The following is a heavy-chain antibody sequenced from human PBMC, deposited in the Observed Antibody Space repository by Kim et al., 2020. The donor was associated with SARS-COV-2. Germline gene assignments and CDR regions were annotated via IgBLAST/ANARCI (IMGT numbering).Heavy chain of an antibody. Sequence: GGSLRLSCAASGFTFSNAWMSWVRQAPGKGLEWVGRIKSKTDGGTTDYAAPVKGRFTISRDDSKNTLYLQMNSLKTEDTAVYYCTTDGRWELSYFDYWGQGTLVTVSS. J-gene: IGHJ4*02. CDR2: IKSKTDGGTT. V-gene: IGHV3-15*01. D-gene: IGHD1-26*01. CDR3: TTDGRWELSYFDY. CDR1: GFTFSNAW.